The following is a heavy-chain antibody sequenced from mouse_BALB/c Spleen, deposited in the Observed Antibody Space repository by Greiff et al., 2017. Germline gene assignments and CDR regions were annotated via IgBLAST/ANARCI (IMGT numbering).Heavy chain of an antibody. Sequence: VQLQQSGAELAKPGASVKMSCKASGYTFTSYWMHWVKQRPGQGLEWIGYINPSTGYTEYNQKFKDKATLTADKSSSTAYMQLSSLTSEDSAVYYCARGGLGRGFDYWGQGTTLTVSS. CDR1: GYTFTSYW. CDR3: ARGGLGRGFDY. D-gene: IGHD4-1*01. J-gene: IGHJ2*01. V-gene: IGHV1-7*01. CDR2: INPSTGYT.